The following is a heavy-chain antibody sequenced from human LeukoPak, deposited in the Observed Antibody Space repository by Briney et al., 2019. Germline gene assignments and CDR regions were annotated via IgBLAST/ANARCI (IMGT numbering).Heavy chain of an antibody. Sequence: SETLSLTCTVSGYSISTSYYWSWIRQPPGKGLEWIGYIYYSGSTNYNPSLKSRVTISVDKSKNQFSLKLSSVTAADTAVYYCARAAGLDSGSYNYWGQGTLVTASS. D-gene: IGHD1-26*01. CDR1: GYSISTSYY. V-gene: IGHV4-61*05. J-gene: IGHJ4*02. CDR3: ARAAGLDSGSYNY. CDR2: IYYSGST.